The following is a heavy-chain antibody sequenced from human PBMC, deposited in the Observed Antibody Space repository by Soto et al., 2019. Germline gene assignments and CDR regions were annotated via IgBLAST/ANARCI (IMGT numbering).Heavy chain of an antibody. CDR3: AKPNLFCSSTSCYDY. V-gene: IGHV3-23*01. J-gene: IGHJ4*02. CDR2: ISGSGGST. Sequence: EVQLLESGGGLVQPGGSLRISCAASGFTFSSHAMTWVRQAPGKGLEWVSVISGSGGSTYYADSVKGRFTISRDNSKNTLYLQMNSLGAEDTAVYYCAKPNLFCSSTSCYDYWGQGALVTVSS. D-gene: IGHD2-2*01. CDR1: GFTFSSHA.